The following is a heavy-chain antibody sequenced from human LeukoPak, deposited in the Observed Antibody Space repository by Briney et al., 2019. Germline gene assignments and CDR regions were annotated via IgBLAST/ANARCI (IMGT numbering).Heavy chain of an antibody. J-gene: IGHJ6*03. CDR1: DGSISSYY. CDR2: IYYSGST. V-gene: IGHV4-59*12. CDR3: ARMGPPLRGVRYYYYMDV. Sequence: KPSETLSLSCAVSDGSISSYYWSWIRQPPGKGLEWVGYIYYSGSTNYNPSLKSRVTISVDTSKNQFSLKLSSVTAADTAVYYCARMGPPLRGVRYYYYMDVWGKGTTVTVSS. D-gene: IGHD3-10*01.